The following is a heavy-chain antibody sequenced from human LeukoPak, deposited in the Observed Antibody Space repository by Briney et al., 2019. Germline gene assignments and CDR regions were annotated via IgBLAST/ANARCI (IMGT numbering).Heavy chain of an antibody. CDR2: MNPNSGNT. CDR3: AKDMEVVPAGPLDY. Sequence: ASVKVSCKASGYTFTSYDINWVRQATGQGLEWMGWMNPNSGNTGYAQKFQGRVTMTRNTSISTAYMELSSLRSEDTAVYYCAKDMEVVPAGPLDYWGQGTLVTVSS. J-gene: IGHJ4*02. CDR1: GYTFTSYD. D-gene: IGHD2-2*01. V-gene: IGHV1-8*01.